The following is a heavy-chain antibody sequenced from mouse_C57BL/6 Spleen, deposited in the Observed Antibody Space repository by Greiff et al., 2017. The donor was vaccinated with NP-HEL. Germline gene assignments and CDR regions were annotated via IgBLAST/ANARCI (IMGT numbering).Heavy chain of an antibody. CDR3: ARKAQATHAMDY. J-gene: IGHJ4*01. CDR1: GYAFSSSW. Sequence: LVESGPELVKPGASVKISCKASGYAFSSSWMNWVKQRPGKGLEWIGRIYPGDGDTNYNGKFKGKATLTADKSSSTAYMQLSSLTSEDSAVYFCARKAQATHAMDYWGQGTSVTVSS. D-gene: IGHD3-2*02. V-gene: IGHV1-82*01. CDR2: IYPGDGDT.